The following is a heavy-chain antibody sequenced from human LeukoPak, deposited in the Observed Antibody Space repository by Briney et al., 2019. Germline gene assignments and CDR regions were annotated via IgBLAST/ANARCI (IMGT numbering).Heavy chain of an antibody. Sequence: SETLSLTCTVSGGSISSSIYYWGWIRQPPGKGLEWIGSIYYSGSTYYNPSLKSRVTISVDTSKNQFSLKLSSVTAADTAVYYCARKTPDSSAWYGAFDIWGQGTMVTVSS. CDR1: GGSISSSIYY. CDR2: IYYSGST. J-gene: IGHJ3*02. V-gene: IGHV4-39*01. CDR3: ARKTPDSSAWYGAFDI. D-gene: IGHD6-19*01.